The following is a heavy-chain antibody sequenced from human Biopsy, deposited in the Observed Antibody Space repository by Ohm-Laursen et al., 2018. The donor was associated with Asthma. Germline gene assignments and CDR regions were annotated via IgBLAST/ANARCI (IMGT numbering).Heavy chain of an antibody. Sequence: GPSVKASCKASGYTFIHFAIHWVRQAPGQRLGWMGWINAGDGNTKYSQKFQGRVTITRDTSASTAYMDLRSLRSEDTAMYYCARTYYDFLTGQVNDAFAFWGQGTMVTVSS. D-gene: IGHD3-9*01. J-gene: IGHJ3*01. V-gene: IGHV1-3*01. CDR1: GYTFIHFA. CDR2: INAGDGNT. CDR3: ARTYYDFLTGQVNDAFAF.